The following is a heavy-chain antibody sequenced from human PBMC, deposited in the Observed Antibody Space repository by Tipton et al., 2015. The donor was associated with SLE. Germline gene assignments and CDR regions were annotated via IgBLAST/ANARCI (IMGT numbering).Heavy chain of an antibody. J-gene: IGHJ4*02. CDR3: ARLAVGDIWTPLDS. CDR1: GFIFSDLN. CDR2: INPNSEFV. D-gene: IGHD3/OR15-3a*01. V-gene: IGHV3-21*03. Sequence: GSLRLSCAASGFIFSDLNFNWVRQAPEKGLEWGAYINPNSEFVYYSDSVKGRFTISRDNAQQALHLQMNSLRVEDSGVYYCARLAVGDIWTPLDSWGPGTLVTVSS.